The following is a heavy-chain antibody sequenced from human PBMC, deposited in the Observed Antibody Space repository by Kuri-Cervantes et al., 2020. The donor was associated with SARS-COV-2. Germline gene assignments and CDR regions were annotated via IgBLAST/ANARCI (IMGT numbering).Heavy chain of an antibody. Sequence: GGSLRLSCAASGFTFSSYWMSWVRQAPGKGLEWVANIKQDGSEKYYVDSVKGRFTISRDNAKNSLYLQMNSLRAEDTAVYYCARVPLGAYYDSSGYYSDYYYGMDAWGQGNTVHVAS. CDR3: ARVPLGAYYDSSGYYSDYYYGMDA. CDR2: IKQDGSEK. J-gene: IGHJ6*01. D-gene: IGHD3-22*01. CDR1: GFTFSSYW. V-gene: IGHV3-7*05.